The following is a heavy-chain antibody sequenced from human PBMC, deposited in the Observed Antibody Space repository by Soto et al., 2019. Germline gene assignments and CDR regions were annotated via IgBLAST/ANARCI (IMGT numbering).Heavy chain of an antibody. CDR3: ARLTSYYDTRDYYRGYYFDY. V-gene: IGHV3-23*01. D-gene: IGHD3-22*01. J-gene: IGHJ4*02. CDR1: GFTFSSSA. CDR2: FSATGGST. Sequence: GGSLRLSCAASGFTFSSSAMAWIRQTPGKGLEWVSIFSATGGSTYYADSAKGRFTISRDNSKNTLYLQMNSLTAEDTAVFYCARLTSYYDTRDYYRGYYFDYWGQGTLVTVYS.